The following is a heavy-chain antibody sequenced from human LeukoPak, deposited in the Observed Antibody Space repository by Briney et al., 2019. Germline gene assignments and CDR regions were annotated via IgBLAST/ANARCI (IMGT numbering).Heavy chain of an antibody. D-gene: IGHD2-2*01. CDR1: GGTFSSYE. V-gene: IGHV1-69*05. CDR3: ASGTTDIVVVPATLRNYYFDY. CDR2: IIPMFGTA. J-gene: IGHJ4*02. Sequence: ASVKVSCKASGGTFSSYEISWVRQAPGQGLEWMGGIIPMFGTAKYAQKFQGRVTITTDKSTSTAYMELSSLRSEDTAVYYCASGTTDIVVVPATLRNYYFDYWGQGTLVTVSS.